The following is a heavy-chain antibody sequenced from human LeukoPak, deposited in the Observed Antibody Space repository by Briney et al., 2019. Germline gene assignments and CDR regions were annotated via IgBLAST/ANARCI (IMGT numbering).Heavy chain of an antibody. Sequence: GGSLRLSCAASGFTFSSYWMHWVRQAPGKGLVWVSRINSDGSSTSYADSVKGRFTISRDNAKNTLYLQMNSLRAEDTAVYYCARVTMVRGVIMEDYYYYYMDVWGKGTTVTVSS. CDR2: INSDGSST. V-gene: IGHV3-74*01. CDR3: ARVTMVRGVIMEDYYYYYMDV. D-gene: IGHD3-10*01. J-gene: IGHJ6*03. CDR1: GFTFSSYW.